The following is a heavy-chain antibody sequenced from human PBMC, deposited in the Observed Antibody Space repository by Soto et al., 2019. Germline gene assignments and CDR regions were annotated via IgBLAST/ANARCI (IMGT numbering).Heavy chain of an antibody. CDR1: GFTFSTYA. CDR2: ISGSGNKT. J-gene: IGHJ4*02. Sequence: EVQLLESGGGLVQPGGSLRLSCGVSGFTFSTYAMSWVRQAPGKGLEWVSAISGSGNKTFYADSVKGRFTISRDNSKNTLHLHMSSLRVEDTAFYYCVRGVRLHFDLWCQGTLGTVSS. V-gene: IGHV3-23*01. CDR3: VRGVRLHFDL.